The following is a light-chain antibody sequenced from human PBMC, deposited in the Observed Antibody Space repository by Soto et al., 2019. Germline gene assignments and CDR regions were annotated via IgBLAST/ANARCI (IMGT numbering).Light chain of an antibody. J-gene: IGKJ5*01. V-gene: IGKV1-8*01. CDR1: QGISSY. CDR2: AAS. Sequence: AIRVTQSPSSLSASTGDRVTITCRASQGISSYLAWYQQKPGKAPKLLIYAASTLQSGVPSRFSGSGSGIDFTLTISCLQSEDVATDYCQQYYSYPLAFGQGTRLEI. CDR3: QQYYSYPLA.